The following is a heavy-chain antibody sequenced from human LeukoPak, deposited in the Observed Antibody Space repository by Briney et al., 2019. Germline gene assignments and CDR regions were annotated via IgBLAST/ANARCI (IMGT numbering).Heavy chain of an antibody. CDR1: GYTFTSYG. D-gene: IGHD4-23*01. CDR2: ISAYNGNT. CDR3: ARDGEEDGGPLPFDY. J-gene: IGHJ4*02. V-gene: IGHV1-18*01. Sequence: ASVKVSCKASGYTFTSYGISWVRQAPGQGLEWMAWISAYNGNTNYAQKLQGRVTMTTDTSTSTAYMELRSLRSDDTAVYYCARDGEEDGGPLPFDYWGQGTLVTVSS.